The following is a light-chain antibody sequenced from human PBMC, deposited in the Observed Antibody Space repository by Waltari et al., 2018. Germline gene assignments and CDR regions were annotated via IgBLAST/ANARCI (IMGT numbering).Light chain of an antibody. Sequence: QTVVTQEPSLSVAPGGTVTLTRALSAGSLSTTSDAPWSPQSPGQAPRTLVYKANARSSGVPDRFSGSLLGNTAALTITGAQADDESDYYCALYMGSGIWVFGGGTRLTVL. J-gene: IGLJ3*02. CDR1: AGSLSTTSD. CDR3: ALYMGSGIWV. CDR2: KAN. V-gene: IGLV8-61*01.